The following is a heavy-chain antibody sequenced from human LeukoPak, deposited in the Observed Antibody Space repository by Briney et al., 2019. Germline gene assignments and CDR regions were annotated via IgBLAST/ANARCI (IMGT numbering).Heavy chain of an antibody. CDR1: GFTFSSYS. Sequence: GGSLRLSCAASGFTFSSYSMNWVRQAPGKGLEWVSSISSSSYIYYADSVKGRFTISRDNAKNSLYLQMNSLRAEDTAVYYCARGHIEWELLDGDYWGQGTLVTVSS. CDR2: ISSSSYI. V-gene: IGHV3-21*01. J-gene: IGHJ4*02. CDR3: ARGHIEWELLDGDY. D-gene: IGHD1-26*01.